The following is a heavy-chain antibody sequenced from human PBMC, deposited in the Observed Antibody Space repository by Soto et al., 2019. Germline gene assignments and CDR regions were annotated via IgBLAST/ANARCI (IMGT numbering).Heavy chain of an antibody. J-gene: IGHJ6*03. V-gene: IGHV6-1*01. CDR3: ARGSWDDVTGHYYMDV. D-gene: IGHD1-1*01. CDR2: TYYRSKWYI. Sequence: QVQLQQSGPGLVKPSQTLSLTCDISGDSVSSNSAAWNWIRQTPSRGLEWLGRTYYRSKWYINYAVSVKSRITVNPATSKNQFSLQLNSGTPEDTAVYYCARGSWDDVTGHYYMDVWGKGTTVTVSS. CDR1: GDSVSSNSAA.